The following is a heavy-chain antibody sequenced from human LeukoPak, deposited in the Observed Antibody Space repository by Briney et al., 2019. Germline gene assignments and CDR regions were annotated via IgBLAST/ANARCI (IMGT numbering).Heavy chain of an antibody. D-gene: IGHD1-20*01. CDR1: GGSISSYY. Sequence: SETLSLTCTVSGGSISSYYWGWIRQPPGKGLEWIGYIYTSGSTNYNPSLKSRVTISVDTSKNQFSLKLSSVTAADTAVYYCARHGITGRYYYMDVWGKGTTVTVSS. CDR3: ARHGITGRYYYMDV. CDR2: IYTSGST. J-gene: IGHJ6*03. V-gene: IGHV4-4*09.